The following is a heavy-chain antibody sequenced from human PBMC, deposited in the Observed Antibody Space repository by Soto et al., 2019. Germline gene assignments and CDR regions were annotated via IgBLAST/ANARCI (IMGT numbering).Heavy chain of an antibody. CDR1: GFTFSSYA. CDR3: AKGRLPHIVMVTAIFYYYGMDV. D-gene: IGHD2-21*02. V-gene: IGHV3-23*01. J-gene: IGHJ6*02. CDR2: ISGSGGST. Sequence: GGSLRLSCAASGFTFSSYAMSWVRQAPGKGLEWVSAISGSGGSTYYADSVKGRFTISRDNSKNTLYLQMNSLRAEDTAVYYCAKGRLPHIVMVTAIFYYYGMDVWGQGTTVTVSS.